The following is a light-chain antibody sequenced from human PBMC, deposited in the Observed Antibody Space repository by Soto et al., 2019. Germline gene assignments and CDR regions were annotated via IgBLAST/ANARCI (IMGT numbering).Light chain of an antibody. CDR1: QGIRND. CDR2: AAS. V-gene: IGKV1-39*01. J-gene: IGKJ4*01. Sequence: DIQMTQSPSSLSASVGDRVTITCRASQGIRNDLGWYQQKVGRAPKLLIFAASNLQSGVPSRFSGSGVGTHFTLTISGLQPEDFATYYCQQSYNNFPLTFGGGTKVEIK. CDR3: QQSYNNFPLT.